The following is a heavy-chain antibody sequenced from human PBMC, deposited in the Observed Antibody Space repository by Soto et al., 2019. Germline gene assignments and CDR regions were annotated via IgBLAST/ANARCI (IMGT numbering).Heavy chain of an antibody. D-gene: IGHD7-27*01. Sequence: EVQLLESGGGLVQPGGSLRLSCAASGFIFSNYAMSWVRQAPGKGPEWVSSISDSGNYIEDADSVEGRFTISRDNPKNTLYLQMNRGRAEDTARYYCARDPQTWGSIWFDPWGQGTQVTVSS. CDR2: ISDSGNYI. CDR3: ARDPQTWGSIWFDP. V-gene: IGHV3-23*01. J-gene: IGHJ5*02. CDR1: GFIFSNYA.